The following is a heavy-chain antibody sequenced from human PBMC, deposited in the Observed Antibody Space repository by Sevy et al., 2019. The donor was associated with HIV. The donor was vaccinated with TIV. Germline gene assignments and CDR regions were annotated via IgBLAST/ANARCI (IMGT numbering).Heavy chain of an antibody. Sequence: GGSLRLSCAASGFTFSSHGMHWVRQAPGKGLEWVADLSYDGSYQSYGDSVKGRFTISRDDSKNTLYLQMNSLRPEDTAVYYCARDSGYSINWYPAYWGQGTLVTVSS. CDR1: GFTFSSHG. CDR3: ARDSGYSINWYPAY. J-gene: IGHJ4*02. D-gene: IGHD5-18*01. CDR2: LSYDGSYQ. V-gene: IGHV3-30*03.